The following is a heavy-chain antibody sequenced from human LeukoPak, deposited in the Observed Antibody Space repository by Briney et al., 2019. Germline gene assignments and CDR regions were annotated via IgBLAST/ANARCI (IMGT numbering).Heavy chain of an antibody. CDR3: ASFYYDSSGYVFDY. Sequence: PSETLSLTCAVYGGSFSGYYWSWIRQPPGKGLEWIGEINHSGSTNYNPSLKSRVTISVDTSKNQFSLKLSSVTAADTAVYYCASFYYDSSGYVFDYWGQGTLVTVSS. D-gene: IGHD3-22*01. J-gene: IGHJ4*02. CDR2: INHSGST. CDR1: GGSFSGYY. V-gene: IGHV4-34*01.